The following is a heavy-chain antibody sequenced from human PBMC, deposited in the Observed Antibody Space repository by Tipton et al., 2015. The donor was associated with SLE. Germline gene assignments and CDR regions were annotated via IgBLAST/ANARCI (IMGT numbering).Heavy chain of an antibody. CDR2: ISAYNGNT. J-gene: IGHJ4*02. D-gene: IGHD3-9*01. CDR1: GYTFTSYG. Sequence: QLVQSGAEVKKPGASVKVSCKASGYTFTSYGISWVRQAPGQGLEWMGWISAYNGNTNYAQKLQGRVTMTRNTSISTAYMELSSLRSEDTAVYYCARGYQGRYFGHWGQGTLVTVSS. CDR3: ARGYQGRYFGH. V-gene: IGHV1-18*01.